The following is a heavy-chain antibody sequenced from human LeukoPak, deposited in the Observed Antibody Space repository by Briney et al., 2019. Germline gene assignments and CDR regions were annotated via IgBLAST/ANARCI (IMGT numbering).Heavy chain of an antibody. V-gene: IGHV4-39*01. J-gene: IGHJ3*02. Sequence: SETLSLTCTVSGGSISSYYWSWIRQPPGKGLEWIGSNYYSGSTYYNPSLKSRVTISVDTSKNQFSLKLSSVTAADTAVYYCARVGAPDAFDIWGQGTMVTVSS. CDR1: GGSISSYY. D-gene: IGHD4/OR15-4a*01. CDR3: ARVGAPDAFDI. CDR2: NYYSGST.